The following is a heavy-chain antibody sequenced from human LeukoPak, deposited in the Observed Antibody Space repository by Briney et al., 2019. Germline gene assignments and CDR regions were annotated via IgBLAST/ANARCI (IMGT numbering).Heavy chain of an antibody. CDR3: ARGYSGIVFDY. V-gene: IGHV4-59*11. J-gene: IGHJ4*02. CDR2: IYYSGST. Sequence: SETLSLTCTLSGGSISSHYWGWIRQPPGKGLEWIGYIYYSGSTNYNPSLKSRVTISVDTSKNQFSLKLSSVTAADTAVYYCARGYSGIVFDYWGQGTLVTVSS. D-gene: IGHD1-26*01. CDR1: GGSISSHY.